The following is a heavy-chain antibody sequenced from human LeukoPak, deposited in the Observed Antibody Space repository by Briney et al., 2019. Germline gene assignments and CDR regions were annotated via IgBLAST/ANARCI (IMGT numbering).Heavy chain of an antibody. CDR3: AREYAGDFWSGYYSGYYYYMDV. CDR2: IYYSGST. CDR1: GGSISSSSYY. Sequence: PSETLSLTCTVSGGSISSSSYYWGWIRQPPGKGLEWIGSIYYSGSTYYNPSLRSRVTISVDTSKNQFSLKLSSVTAADTAVYYCAREYAGDFWSGYYSGYYYYMDVWGKGTTVTVSS. D-gene: IGHD3-3*01. V-gene: IGHV4-39*07. J-gene: IGHJ6*03.